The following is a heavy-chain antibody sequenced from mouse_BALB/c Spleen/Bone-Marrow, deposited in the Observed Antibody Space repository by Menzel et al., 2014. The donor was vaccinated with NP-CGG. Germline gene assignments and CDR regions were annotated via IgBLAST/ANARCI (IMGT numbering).Heavy chain of an antibody. CDR2: ISTYSGNT. V-gene: IGHV1-67*01. J-gene: IGHJ3*01. CDR3: ARGSYYDPAWFAY. Sequence: VQGVESGPELARPGVSVKISCKGSGYTFTDYAMHWVKQSHAKSLEWIGVISTYSGNTNYNQKFKGKATMTVDKSSSTAYMELARLTSEDSAIYYCARGSYYDPAWFAYWGQGTLVTVSA. CDR1: GYTFTDYA. D-gene: IGHD2-4*01.